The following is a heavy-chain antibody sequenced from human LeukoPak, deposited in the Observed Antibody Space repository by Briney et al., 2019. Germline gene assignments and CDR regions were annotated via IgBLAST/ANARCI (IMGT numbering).Heavy chain of an antibody. V-gene: IGHV3-11*05. CDR3: ARVSSSRSFDY. Sequence: GGPLRLSCAASRFTFSDYYMSWIRQAPGKGLEWVSYISDSSSYTNYADSVKGRFTISRDSAKNSLYLQMNSLRAEDTAVYYCARVSSSRSFDYWGQGTLVTVSS. CDR2: ISDSSSYT. J-gene: IGHJ4*02. D-gene: IGHD6-13*01. CDR1: RFTFSDYY.